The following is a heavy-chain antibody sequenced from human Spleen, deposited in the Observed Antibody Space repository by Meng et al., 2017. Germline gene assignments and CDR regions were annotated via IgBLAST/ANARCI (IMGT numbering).Heavy chain of an antibody. CDR3: ARDEDISAAGKLFGDY. V-gene: IGHV1-2*06. D-gene: IGHD6-25*01. CDR1: GYNFPDYY. Sequence: VQSGVEVKKPGASVQVSCKPSGYNFPDYYIHWVRRAPGQGLEWMGRINPKSGDTHYAQKFQARVTMTGDTSISTAYMELSGLRSDDTAMYYCARDEDISAAGKLFGDYWGQGTLVTVSS. CDR2: INPKSGDT. J-gene: IGHJ4*02.